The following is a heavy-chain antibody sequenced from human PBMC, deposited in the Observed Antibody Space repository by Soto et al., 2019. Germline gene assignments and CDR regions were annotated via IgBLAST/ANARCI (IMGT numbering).Heavy chain of an antibody. J-gene: IGHJ5*02. Sequence: QVQLQESGPGLVKPSQTLSLTCTVSGGSISSGGYYWSWIRQHPGKGLEWIGYIYYSGSTYYNPSLKSRVTISVDTSKNQFSLKLSSVTAADTALYYCARAAGLDYGVLNWFDPWGQGTLVTVSS. D-gene: IGHD4-17*01. CDR3: ARAAGLDYGVLNWFDP. V-gene: IGHV4-31*03. CDR2: IYYSGST. CDR1: GGSISSGGYY.